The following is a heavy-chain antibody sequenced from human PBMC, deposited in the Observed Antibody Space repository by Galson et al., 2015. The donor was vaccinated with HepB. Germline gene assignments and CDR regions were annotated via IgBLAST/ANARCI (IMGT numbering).Heavy chain of an antibody. D-gene: IGHD2-21*01. CDR2: IKHDGSEK. CDR1: GFTFSRYW. Sequence: SLRLSCAASGFTFSRYWMSWVRQAPGKGLEWVANIKHDGSEKYYVDSVKGRFTISRDNYKSTLYLQMNSLRVDDTAVYFCLGDTGLVEFDYWGQGTLVTVSS. J-gene: IGHJ4*02. V-gene: IGHV3-7*03. CDR3: LGDTGLVEFDY.